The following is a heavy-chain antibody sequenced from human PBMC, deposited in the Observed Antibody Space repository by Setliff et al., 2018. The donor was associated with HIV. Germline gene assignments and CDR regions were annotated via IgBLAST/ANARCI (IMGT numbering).Heavy chain of an antibody. CDR1: GVPFSGYY. D-gene: IGHD1-26*01. Sequence: SETLSLTCAVYGVPFSGYYWNWIRQPPGKGLEWIGEINHSGSINYNPSLKSRVTISVDTSKNQFSLKLRSVTAADTAVYYCARGHESRTVGATRYYYYMDVWGKGTTVTV. CDR3: ARGHESRTVGATRYYYYMDV. J-gene: IGHJ6*03. CDR2: INHSGSI. V-gene: IGHV4-34*01.